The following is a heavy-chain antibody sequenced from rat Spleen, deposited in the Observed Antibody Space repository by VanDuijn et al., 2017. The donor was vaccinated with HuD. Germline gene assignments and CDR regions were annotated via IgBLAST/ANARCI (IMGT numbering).Heavy chain of an antibody. J-gene: IGHJ3*01. Sequence: EVQLVETGGGLVQPGKSLKLSCVASGFTFSNYWMYWVRQAPGKGLEWVSSVSNDGVNTYYPDSVKGRFTISRNNAENIVYLQMNSLRSEDTATYYCTTERYPPFAYWGQGTLVTVSS. CDR3: TTERYPPFAY. CDR2: VSNDGVNT. V-gene: IGHV5-58*01. D-gene: IGHD1-5*01. CDR1: GFTFSNYW.